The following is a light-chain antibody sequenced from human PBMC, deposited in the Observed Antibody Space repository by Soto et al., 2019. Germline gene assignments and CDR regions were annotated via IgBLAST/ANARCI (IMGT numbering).Light chain of an antibody. CDR2: DAN. CDR3: GAWDTSLSGVV. V-gene: IGLV1-51*01. CDR1: SSNIGNNY. Sequence: QPVLTQPPSVSAAPGQKVIISCSGSSSNIGNNYVSWYQQLPGTAPRLLIYDANKRPSEIPDRFSGSKSATSATLGITGLQTGDEADYYCGAWDTSLSGVVFGGGTQLTVL. J-gene: IGLJ2*01.